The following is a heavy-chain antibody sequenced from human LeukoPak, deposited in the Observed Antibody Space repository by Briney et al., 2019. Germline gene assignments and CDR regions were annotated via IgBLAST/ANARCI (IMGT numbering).Heavy chain of an antibody. CDR1: GGSISSSSYY. CDR3: ARVLVVLMVYADRGYDAFDI. J-gene: IGHJ3*02. V-gene: IGHV4-39*07. CDR2: IYYSGST. D-gene: IGHD2-8*01. Sequence: SSETLSLTCTVSGGSISSSSYYWGWIRQPPGKGLEWIGSIYYSGSTYYNPSLKSRVTIPVDTSKNQFSLKLSSVTAADTAVYYCARVLVVLMVYADRGYDAFDIWGQGTMVTVSS.